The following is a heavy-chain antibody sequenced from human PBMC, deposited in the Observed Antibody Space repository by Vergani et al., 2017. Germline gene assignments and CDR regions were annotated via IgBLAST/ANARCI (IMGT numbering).Heavy chain of an antibody. CDR3: ARSRWRYCSGGSCYSDDAFDI. V-gene: IGHV3-11*05. CDR2: ISSSSSYT. CDR1: GFTFSDYY. Sequence: QVQLVESGGGLVKPGGSLRLSCAASGFTFSDYYMSWIRQAPGKGLEWVSYISSSSSYTNYADSVKGRFTISRDNPKNSLYLQMNSLRAEDTAVYYCARSRWRYCSGGSCYSDDAFDIWGQGTMVTVTS. D-gene: IGHD2-15*01. J-gene: IGHJ3*02.